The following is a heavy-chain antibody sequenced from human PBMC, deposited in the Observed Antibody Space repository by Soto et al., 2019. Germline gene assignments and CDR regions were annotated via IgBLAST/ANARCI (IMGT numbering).Heavy chain of an antibody. CDR3: AREAALYYDILTGPDY. D-gene: IGHD3-9*01. J-gene: IGHJ4*02. CDR1: GFTFSSYA. CDR2: ISSNGGST. V-gene: IGHV3-64*01. Sequence: GSLRLSCAASGFTFSSYAMHWVRQAPGKGLEYVSAISSNGGSTYYANSVKGRFTISRDNSKNTLYLQMGSLRAEDMAVYYCAREAALYYDILTGPDYWGQGTLVTVSS.